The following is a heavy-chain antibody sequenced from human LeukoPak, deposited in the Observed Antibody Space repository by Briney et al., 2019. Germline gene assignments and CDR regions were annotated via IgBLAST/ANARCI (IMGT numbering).Heavy chain of an antibody. D-gene: IGHD3-10*01. J-gene: IGHJ3*02. V-gene: IGHV3-23*01. CDR2: ISGSGGST. Sequence: GGSLRLSCAASGFTFSSYGMSWVRQAPGKGLEWVSGISGSGGSTYYADSVRGRFTISRDNSKNTLYLQMNSLRAEDTAVYYCARAGVEFDAFDIWGQGTMVTVSS. CDR1: GFTFSSYG. CDR3: ARAGVEFDAFDI.